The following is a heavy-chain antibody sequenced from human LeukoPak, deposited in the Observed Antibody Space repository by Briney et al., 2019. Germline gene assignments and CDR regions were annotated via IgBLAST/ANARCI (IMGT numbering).Heavy chain of an antibody. CDR3: ARGSNWFDP. J-gene: IGHJ5*02. Sequence: GGSLRLSCAASGFTFSSYTMNWVRQAPGKGLEWVSSISRRSTYIYYADSVKGRFTISRDNAKNSLYLQMNSLRAEDTAVYYCARGSNWFDPWGQGTLVTVSS. V-gene: IGHV3-21*01. CDR1: GFTFSSYT. CDR2: ISRRSTYI. D-gene: IGHD6-19*01.